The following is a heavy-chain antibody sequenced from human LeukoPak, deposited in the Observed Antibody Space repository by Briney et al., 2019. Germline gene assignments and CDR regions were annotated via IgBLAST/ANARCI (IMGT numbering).Heavy chain of an antibody. CDR3: ARGGRVTTPLDASDI. Sequence: GSSVKVSCKASGGTFSSYAISWVRQAPGQGLEWMGGIIPIFGTANYAQKFQRRATITADESTSTAYMELSSLRSEDTAVYYCARGGRVTTPLDASDIWGQGTIVTVSS. V-gene: IGHV1-69*01. CDR1: GGTFSSYA. CDR2: IIPIFGTA. D-gene: IGHD4-17*01. J-gene: IGHJ3*02.